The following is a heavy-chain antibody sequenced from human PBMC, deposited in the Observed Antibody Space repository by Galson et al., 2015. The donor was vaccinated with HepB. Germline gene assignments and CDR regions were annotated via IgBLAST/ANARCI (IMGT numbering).Heavy chain of an antibody. CDR3: ARDPLNLRRGFCSGGSCSDGYFDL. D-gene: IGHD2-15*01. J-gene: IGHJ2*01. Sequence: SVKVSCKVCGYTLTELSMHWVRQAPGKGLEWMGGCAPEDGETIYEQKFQGRVTMTEDKSTSTAYMELSSLRSDETAVYYCARDPLNLRRGFCSGGSCSDGYFDLWVRGTLVAVSA. CDR2: CAPEDGET. V-gene: IGHV1-24*01. CDR1: GYTLTELS.